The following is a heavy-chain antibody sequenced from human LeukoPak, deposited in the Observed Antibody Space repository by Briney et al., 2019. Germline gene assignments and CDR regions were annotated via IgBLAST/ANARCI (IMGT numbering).Heavy chain of an antibody. J-gene: IGHJ4*02. CDR3: ARAGNNWSFDY. D-gene: IGHD1-1*01. V-gene: IGHV4-59*02. Sequence: SETLSLTCTVSSDSVSIYYWSWIRQPPGKGLEWIGYIYYRGNTNYNPSLKSRVTMAVDTSKNQFSLKVSSVTAADTAVYYCARAGNNWSFDYWGQGTLVTVSS. CDR2: IYYRGNT. CDR1: SDSVSIYY.